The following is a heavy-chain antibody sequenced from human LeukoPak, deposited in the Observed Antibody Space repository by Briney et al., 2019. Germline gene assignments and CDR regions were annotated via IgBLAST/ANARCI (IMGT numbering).Heavy chain of an antibody. CDR1: GSVLSGYN. Sequence: GGSLRLSCAASGSVLSGYNMNWVRQAPGRGLEWISGISSSTTYIYYADSVRGRFTISRDNAKNSLYLEMNNLRAEDTAVYYCHLLGSVMTTWGQGTLVTVSS. D-gene: IGHD4-17*01. CDR3: HLLGSVMTT. CDR2: ISSSTTYI. V-gene: IGHV3-21*06. J-gene: IGHJ4*02.